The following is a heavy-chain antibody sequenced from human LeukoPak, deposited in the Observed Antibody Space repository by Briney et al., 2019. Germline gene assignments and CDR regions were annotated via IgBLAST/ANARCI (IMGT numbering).Heavy chain of an antibody. J-gene: IGHJ4*02. CDR1: GFTFCTRG. D-gene: IGHD3-10*01. CDR3: TRGPYGAGSYRFDC. V-gene: IGHV3-30*19. CDR2: ISSDGSNK. Sequence: GGSLRLSCEASGFTFCTRGMHWVRRAPGKGLGWGAVISSDGSNKYYTDSVKGRFTISRDNPKSTLYLQMNSLRAEDTAVYYCTRGPYGAGSYRFDCWGQGTLVTVSS.